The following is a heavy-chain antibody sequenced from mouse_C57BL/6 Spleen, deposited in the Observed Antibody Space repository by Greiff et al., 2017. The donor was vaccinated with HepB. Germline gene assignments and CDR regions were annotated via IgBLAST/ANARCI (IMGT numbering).Heavy chain of an antibody. D-gene: IGHD1-1*01. V-gene: IGHV1-20*01. J-gene: IGHJ2*01. CDR2: INPYNGDT. CDR1: GYSFTGYF. Sequence: VQLQQSGPELVKPGDSVKISCKASGYSFTGYFMNWVMQSHGKSLEWIGCINPYNGDTFYNQKFKGKATLTVDKSSSTAHMELRSLTSEDSAVYYCARGRGSSYFDYWGQGTTLTVSS. CDR3: ARGRGSSYFDY.